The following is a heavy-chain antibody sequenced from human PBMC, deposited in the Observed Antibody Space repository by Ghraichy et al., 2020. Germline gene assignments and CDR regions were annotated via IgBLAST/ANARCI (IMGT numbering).Heavy chain of an antibody. CDR3: ASRGVMNMVWELSY. V-gene: IGHV4-34*01. CDR1: GGSFSGYY. D-gene: IGHD1-26*01. J-gene: IGHJ4*02. Sequence: SETLSLTCAVYGGSFSGYYWSWIRQPPGKGLEWIGEINHSGSTNYNPSLKSRVTISVDTSKNQFSLKLSSVTAADTAVYYCASRGVMNMVWELSYWGQGTLVTVSS. CDR2: INHSGST.